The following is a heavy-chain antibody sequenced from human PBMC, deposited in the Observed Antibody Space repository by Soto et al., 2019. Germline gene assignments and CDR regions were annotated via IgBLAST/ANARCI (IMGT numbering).Heavy chain of an antibody. J-gene: IGHJ4*02. Sequence: EVQLVASGGGLVQPGGSLRLSCAASEFIVNRNYMSWDRQAPGKGLEWVSLIYSGGTTSYADSVKGRFTISRDNSKNTLYLQLNNRRAEDTAVYYCTGGNSVLERDWGQGPLVTVSS. D-gene: IGHD2-8*02. CDR3: TGGNSVLERD. CDR2: IYSGGTT. V-gene: IGHV3-66*01. CDR1: EFIVNRNY.